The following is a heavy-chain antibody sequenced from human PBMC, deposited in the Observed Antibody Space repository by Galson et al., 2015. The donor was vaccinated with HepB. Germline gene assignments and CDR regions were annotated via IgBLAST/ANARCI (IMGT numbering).Heavy chain of an antibody. CDR2: ISGNGGRT. Sequence: SLRLSCAASGFAFSSYAMSWVRLAPGKGLEYVLSISGNGGRTDSGDSVKGRFTISRDNSNNTLYLQMNSLRAEDTAVYYCAKGPSYDFRGQMAYFDNWGRGPLVTVSA. J-gene: IGHJ4*02. D-gene: IGHD3-3*01. V-gene: IGHV3-23*01. CDR3: AKGPSYDFRGQMAYFDN. CDR1: GFAFSSYA.